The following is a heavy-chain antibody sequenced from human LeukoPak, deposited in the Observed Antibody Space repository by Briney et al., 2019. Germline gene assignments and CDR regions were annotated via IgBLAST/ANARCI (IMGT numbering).Heavy chain of an antibody. CDR2: FDPEDGET. D-gene: IGHD6-13*01. J-gene: IGHJ4*02. Sequence: ASVKVSCKVSGYTLTELSMHWVRQAPGKGLEWMGGFDPEDGETIYAQKFQGRVTMTEDTSTDTAYMELSSLRSEDAAVYYCATDLGAAAGFFDYWGQGTLVTVSS. CDR3: ATDLGAAAGFFDY. V-gene: IGHV1-24*01. CDR1: GYTLTELS.